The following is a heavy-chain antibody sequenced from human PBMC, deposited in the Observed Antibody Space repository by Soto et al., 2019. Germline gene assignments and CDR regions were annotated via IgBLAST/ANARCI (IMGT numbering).Heavy chain of an antibody. CDR1: GGSISSGGYS. J-gene: IGHJ5*02. CDR2: IYHSGST. V-gene: IGHV4-30-2*01. CDR3: ARENCSSTSCYINWFDP. Sequence: TLSLTCAVSGGSISSGGYSWSWIRQPPGKGLEWIGYIYHSGSTYYNPSLKSRVTISVDRSKNQFSLKLSSVTAADTAVYYCARENCSSTSCYINWFDPWGQGTLVTVSS. D-gene: IGHD2-2*02.